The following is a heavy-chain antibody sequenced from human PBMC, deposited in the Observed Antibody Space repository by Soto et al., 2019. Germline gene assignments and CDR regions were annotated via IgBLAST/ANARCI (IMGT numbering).Heavy chain of an antibody. CDR2: IIPILGIA. Sequence: QVQLVQSGAEVKKPGSSVKVSCKASGGTFSSYTISWVRQAPGQGLEWMGRIIPILGIANYAQKFQGRVTITADNSTSTAYMELSSLRSEDTAVYYCAATEGSGSYGYWGQGTLVTVSS. CDR3: AATEGSGSYGY. CDR1: GGTFSSYT. D-gene: IGHD3-10*01. V-gene: IGHV1-69*02. J-gene: IGHJ4*02.